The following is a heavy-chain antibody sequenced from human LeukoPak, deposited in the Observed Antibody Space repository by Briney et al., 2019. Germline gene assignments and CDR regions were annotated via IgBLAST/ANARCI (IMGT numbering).Heavy chain of an antibody. J-gene: IGHJ4*02. D-gene: IGHD6-6*01. V-gene: IGHV4-4*07. Sequence: SETLSLTCIVSGGSISSYYWSWIRQPAGKGLEWIGRIYTSGSTNYNPSLKSRVTMSVDTSKNQFSLKLSSVTAADTAVYYCARGGIAARHFDYWGQGTLVTVSS. CDR3: ARGGIAARHFDY. CDR1: GGSISSYY. CDR2: IYTSGST.